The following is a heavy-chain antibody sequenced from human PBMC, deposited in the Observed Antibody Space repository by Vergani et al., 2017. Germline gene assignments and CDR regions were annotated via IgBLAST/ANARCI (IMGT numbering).Heavy chain of an antibody. J-gene: IGHJ6*02. CDR3: ARVMYRDEASTGYRLEGMDI. D-gene: IGHD3-9*01. Sequence: QVQLEESGPGLVKPSETLSLTCTVSGGSFNTYYWSWIRQSPGKGLEWIGYIYSTGTTNYNPSFKNRVTMSVDTSKNQFSLKLNSVTAADTAVYFCARVMYRDEASTGYRLEGMDIWGQGTTVTISS. CDR2: IYSTGTT. V-gene: IGHV4-59*08. CDR1: GGSFNTYY.